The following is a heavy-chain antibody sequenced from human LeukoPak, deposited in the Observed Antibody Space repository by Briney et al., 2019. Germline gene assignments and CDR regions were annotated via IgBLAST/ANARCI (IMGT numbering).Heavy chain of an antibody. Sequence: PSETLSLTCTVSGGSISSHYWSWIRQPPGKGLEWIGYIYYSGSTNYNPSLKSRVTISVDTSKNQFSLKLSSVTAADTAVYYCARRGGSSWYYYYYYMDVWGKGTTVTVSS. CDR3: ARRGGSSWYYYYYYMDV. CDR1: GGSISSHY. D-gene: IGHD6-13*01. CDR2: IYYSGST. J-gene: IGHJ6*03. V-gene: IGHV4-59*11.